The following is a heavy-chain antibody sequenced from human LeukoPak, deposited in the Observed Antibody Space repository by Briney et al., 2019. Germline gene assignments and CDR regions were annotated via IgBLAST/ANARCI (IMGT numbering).Heavy chain of an antibody. J-gene: IGHJ3*02. V-gene: IGHV4-59*08. CDR2: IYYSGTT. CDR1: GGSISGYY. CDR3: ARHGIVGAKIAFVI. D-gene: IGHD1-26*01. Sequence: SSETLSLTCTVSGGSISGYYWSWIRQPPGKGLEWIASIYYSGTTNYNPSLKSRVTVSVDTSKNQFSLRLTAADTAVYYCARHGIVGAKIAFVIWGQGTMVTVSS.